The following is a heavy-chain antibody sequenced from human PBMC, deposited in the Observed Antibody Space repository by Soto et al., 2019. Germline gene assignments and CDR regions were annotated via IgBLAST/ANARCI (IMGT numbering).Heavy chain of an antibody. Sequence: QVQLQESGPGLVKPSQTLSLTCTVSGGSISSGDYYWSWIRQPPGKGLEWIGYIYYSGSTYYNPSLTSRVTISVDTYQNQFPLQLSSVTAAPTAGYYCARAGGGPDYGMDVWGQGTTVTVSS. CDR1: GGSISSGDYY. CDR2: IYYSGST. D-gene: IGHD3-10*01. V-gene: IGHV4-30-4*01. J-gene: IGHJ6*02. CDR3: ARAGGGPDYGMDV.